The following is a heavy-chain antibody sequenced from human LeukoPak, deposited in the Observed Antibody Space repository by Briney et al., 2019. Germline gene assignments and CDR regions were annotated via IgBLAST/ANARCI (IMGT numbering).Heavy chain of an antibody. CDR3: ARDYIFSSSWYNWFDP. CDR1: GYSISSGYY. J-gene: IGHJ5*02. V-gene: IGHV4-38-2*02. Sequence: PSETLSLTCTVSGYSISSGYYWGWIRQPPGKGLEWIGSIYHSGSTYYNPSLKSRVTISVDTSKNQFSLKLSSMTAADTAVYYCARDYIFSSSWYNWFDPWGQGTLVTVSS. D-gene: IGHD6-13*01. CDR2: IYHSGST.